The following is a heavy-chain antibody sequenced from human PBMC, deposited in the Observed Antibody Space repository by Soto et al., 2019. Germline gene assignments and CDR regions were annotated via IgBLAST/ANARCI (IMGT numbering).Heavy chain of an antibody. CDR3: ARETTYYDFWSGYPYYYHYYMDV. V-gene: IGHV3-66*01. J-gene: IGHJ6*03. D-gene: IGHD3-3*01. Sequence: GGSLRLACAASGFTVSSNYMSWVRQAPGKGLEWVSVIYSGGSTYYADSVKGRFTISRDNSKNTLYLQMNSLRAEDTAVYYCARETTYYDFWSGYPYYYHYYMDVWGKGTTVTVSS. CDR2: IYSGGST. CDR1: GFTVSSNY.